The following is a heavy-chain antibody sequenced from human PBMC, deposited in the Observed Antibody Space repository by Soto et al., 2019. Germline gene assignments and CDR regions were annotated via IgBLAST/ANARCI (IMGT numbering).Heavy chain of an antibody. V-gene: IGHV3-23*01. CDR1: GFTFSSYA. CDR2: ISGSDNST. J-gene: IGHJ6*02. CDR3: APMGV. Sequence: PXGSLILSCAASGFTFSSYAMSWVRQAPGKGLEWVSAISGSDNSTYYADSVKGRFTISRDNSKNTLYLQMSSLRADDTAVYYCAPMGVWGQGTTVTVSS.